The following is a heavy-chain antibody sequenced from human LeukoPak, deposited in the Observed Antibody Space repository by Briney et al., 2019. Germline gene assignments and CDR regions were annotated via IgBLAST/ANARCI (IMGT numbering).Heavy chain of an antibody. CDR1: GGSISSSSYY. D-gene: IGHD6-19*01. CDR3: AREELAVAGSYWYFDL. CDR2: IYYSGST. J-gene: IGHJ2*01. Sequence: SETLSLTCTVSGGSISSSSYYWGWIRQPPGKGLEWIGSIYYSGSTYYNPSLKSRVTISVDTSKNQFSLKLSSVTAADTAVYYCAREELAVAGSYWYFDLWGRGTLVTVSS. V-gene: IGHV4-39*07.